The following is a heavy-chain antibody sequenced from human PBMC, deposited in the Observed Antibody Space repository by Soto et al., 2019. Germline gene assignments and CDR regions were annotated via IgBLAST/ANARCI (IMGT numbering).Heavy chain of an antibody. CDR1: GFIFSRHG. D-gene: IGHD3-3*01. CDR3: AKGRGSYDIWSGTQRYYAMDV. Sequence: QGQLVESGGGVVQPGTSLRLSCAASGFIFSRHGMHWVRQAPGKGLEWVAFTSYDGSNTYYADSVKGRFTISRDNPKNTLFLQMNSLRPNDTALYFCAKGRGSYDIWSGTQRYYAMDVWGQGATVTVSS. J-gene: IGHJ6*02. CDR2: TSYDGSNT. V-gene: IGHV3-30*18.